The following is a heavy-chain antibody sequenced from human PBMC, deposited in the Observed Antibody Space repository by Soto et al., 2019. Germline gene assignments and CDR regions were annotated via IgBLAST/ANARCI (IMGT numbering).Heavy chain of an antibody. CDR1: GGSISNYY. CDR2: IYYSGTT. J-gene: IGHJ5*02. V-gene: IGHV4-59*01. Sequence: QVQLQESGPGLVKPSETLSLTCTVSGGSISNYYWTWIRQPPGKGLQWIGYIYYSGTTNYNPSIKSRVTRSVDTSKNQVSLTLSSVTAADTAVYYGATLPWAYYGGIFDPWGQGTLVTVSS. CDR3: ATLPWAYYGGIFDP. D-gene: IGHD4-17*01.